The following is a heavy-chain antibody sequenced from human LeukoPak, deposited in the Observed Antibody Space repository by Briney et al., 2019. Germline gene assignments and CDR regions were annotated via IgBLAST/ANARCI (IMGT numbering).Heavy chain of an antibody. CDR3: ARTSARDSSGYYSYYFDY. CDR1: GYSFTNYV. J-gene: IGHJ4*02. Sequence: EASVKVSCKASGYSFTNYVINWVRQVPGQGLEWIGWISPYNGNTDYAQKLQGRVTLTTDTSTSTAYMELSSLRSEDTAVYYCARTSARDSSGYYSYYFDYWGQGTRVTVSS. D-gene: IGHD3-22*01. V-gene: IGHV1-18*01. CDR2: ISPYNGNT.